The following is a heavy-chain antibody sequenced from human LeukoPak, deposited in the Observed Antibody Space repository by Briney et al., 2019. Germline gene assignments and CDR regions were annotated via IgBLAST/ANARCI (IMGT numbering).Heavy chain of an antibody. J-gene: IGHJ4*02. CDR3: ARGTQRGYSGGFDY. CDR2: IYYSGST. CDR1: GGSISSYY. D-gene: IGHD5-12*01. V-gene: IGHV4-59*01. Sequence: SETLSLTCTVSGGSISSYYWSWIRQPPGKGLEWIGYIYYSGSTNYNPSLKSRVTISVDTSKNQFSLKLSSVTAADTAVYYCARGTQRGYSGGFDYWGQGTLVTVSS.